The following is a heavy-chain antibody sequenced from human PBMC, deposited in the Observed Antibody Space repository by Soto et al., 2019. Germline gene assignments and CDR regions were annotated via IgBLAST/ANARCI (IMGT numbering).Heavy chain of an antibody. J-gene: IGHJ3*02. Sequence: GGSLRLSCAASGFTVSSYSMNWVRQAPGKGLEWVSYISSSSSTIYYADSVKGRFTISRDNAKNSLYLQMNSLRAEDTAVYYCARDRAHKEAFDIWGQGTMVTVSS. CDR1: GFTVSSYS. CDR3: ARDRAHKEAFDI. V-gene: IGHV3-48*01. CDR2: ISSSSSTI.